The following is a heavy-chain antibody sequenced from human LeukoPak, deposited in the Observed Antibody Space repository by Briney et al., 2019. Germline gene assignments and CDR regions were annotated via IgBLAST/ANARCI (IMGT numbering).Heavy chain of an antibody. CDR3: AKDKIVGAIFRFDY. D-gene: IGHD1-26*01. Sequence: GGSLRLSCAASGFTFSSYAMSWVRQAPGKGLEWVSGISGSGGSTDYAASVKGRFTISRDNSKNTLYLQMNSLRAEDTAVYYCAKDKIVGAIFRFDYWGQGTLVTVSS. CDR1: GFTFSSYA. J-gene: IGHJ4*02. CDR2: ISGSGGST. V-gene: IGHV3-23*01.